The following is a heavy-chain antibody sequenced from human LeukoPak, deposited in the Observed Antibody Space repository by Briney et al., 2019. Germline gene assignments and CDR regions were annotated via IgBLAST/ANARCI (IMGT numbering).Heavy chain of an antibody. CDR2: IRNTSTHT. V-gene: IGHV3-23*01. CDR1: GFTFASYG. D-gene: IGHD2-21*01. Sequence: GESLRLSCAASGFTFASYGMAWVRQAPGKGLEWVSSIRNTSTHTHYADSVKGRFTISRDNSKNTLFLQMNSLRAEDTALYYCALQLWNGDSWGQGTRVIVSS. CDR3: ALQLWNGDS. J-gene: IGHJ4*02.